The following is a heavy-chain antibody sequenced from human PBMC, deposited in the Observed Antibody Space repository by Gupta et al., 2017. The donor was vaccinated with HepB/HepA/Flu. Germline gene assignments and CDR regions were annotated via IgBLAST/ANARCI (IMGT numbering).Heavy chain of an antibody. Sequence: QVTLKESGPALVKPTETLTLTCTVSGFSLNNSRMGVSWIRQPPGKALEWLAHIFSNDEKSYNTSLKSRLTISKDTSKSQVVLTLTNVDPVDTATYFCARLRFFDRLPLDFWGQGIRVTVSS. CDR1: GFSLNNSRMG. CDR3: ARLRFFDRLPLDF. D-gene: IGHD3-9*01. V-gene: IGHV2-26*01. CDR2: IFSNDEK. J-gene: IGHJ4*02.